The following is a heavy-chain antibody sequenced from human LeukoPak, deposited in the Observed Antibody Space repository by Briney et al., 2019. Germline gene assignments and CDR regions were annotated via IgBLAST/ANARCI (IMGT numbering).Heavy chain of an antibody. CDR2: ISSSGSTI. CDR1: GFTFSDYY. CDR3: ARASTYYYDSSVGY. V-gene: IGHV3-11*01. J-gene: IGHJ4*02. Sequence: GGSLRLSCAASGFTFSDYYMSWIRQAPGKGLEWVSYISSSGSTIYYADSVKGRFTISRDNAKNPLYLQMNSLRAEDTAVYYCARASTYYYDSSVGYWGQGTLVTVSS. D-gene: IGHD3-22*01.